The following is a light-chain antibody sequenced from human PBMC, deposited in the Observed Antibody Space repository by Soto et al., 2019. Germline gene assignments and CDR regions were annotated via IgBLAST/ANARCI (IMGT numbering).Light chain of an antibody. J-gene: IGKJ5*01. CDR2: GAS. Sequence: EVVLTQSPVTLSLSPGERATLSCRASQSFRGLLAWYQQKPGQAPRLLIYGASTRATGIPARFSGSGSGTEFTLTISSLQSEDFAVYYCQQYNNWQITFGQGTRLEIK. CDR3: QQYNNWQIT. CDR1: QSFRGL. V-gene: IGKV3-15*01.